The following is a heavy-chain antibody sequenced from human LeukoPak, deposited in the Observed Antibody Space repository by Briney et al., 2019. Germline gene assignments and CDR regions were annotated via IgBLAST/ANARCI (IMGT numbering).Heavy chain of an antibody. CDR1: GFSFSRYY. V-gene: IGHV3-66*04. CDR2: LFGGGDT. Sequence: PGGSLRFSCTASGFSFSRYYMSWVRQAPGKGLEWISVLFGGGDTYYADSVKDRFGVSRDSSSETLFLQMNSLRVDDTAVYYCARQGFDSGFDYWGHGTTVTVSS. J-gene: IGHJ4*01. D-gene: IGHD2-21*01. CDR3: ARQGFDSGFDY.